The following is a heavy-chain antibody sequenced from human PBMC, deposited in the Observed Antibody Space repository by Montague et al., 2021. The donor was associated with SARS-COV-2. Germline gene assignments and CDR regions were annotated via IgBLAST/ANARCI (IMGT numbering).Heavy chain of an antibody. CDR3: ARDRFDFGAGRQGTIDF. V-gene: IGHV4-4*07. CDR1: GDSITNHY. Sequence: SETLSLTCSVSGDSITNHYWSWIRQPAGKGLEWIGRMRFTGKTNFSPSFSSRLTMSADTSKNQFSLKLTSVAAADTAIYFCARDRFDFGAGRQGTIDFWGQGTLVTVSS. CDR2: MRFTGKT. J-gene: IGHJ4*02. D-gene: IGHD3-10*01.